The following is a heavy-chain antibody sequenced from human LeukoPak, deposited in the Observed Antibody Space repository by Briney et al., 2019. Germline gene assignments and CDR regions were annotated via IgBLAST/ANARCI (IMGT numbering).Heavy chain of an antibody. D-gene: IGHD1-26*01. Sequence: GASVKVSCKASGYTFTSYYMHWVRQAPGQGLEWMGWINPNSGGTDYAQKFQGRVTMTRDTSISTAYMELSGLRSDDTAMYYCARQYVVGASTSGYWGQGTLVTVSS. V-gene: IGHV1-2*02. J-gene: IGHJ4*02. CDR3: ARQYVVGASTSGY. CDR2: INPNSGGT. CDR1: GYTFTSYY.